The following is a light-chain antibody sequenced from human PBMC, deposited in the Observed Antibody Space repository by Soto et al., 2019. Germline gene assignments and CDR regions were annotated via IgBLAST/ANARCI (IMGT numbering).Light chain of an antibody. J-gene: IGKJ4*01. V-gene: IGKV3D-15*01. CDR3: QQYNSLPLT. CDR1: QSVRSN. CDR2: SAS. Sequence: EIVMTQSPATLSVSPGERATLSCRASQSVRSNLAWYQQMPGQPPRLLIYSASTRATSIPARFSGSGSGTEFALSVSSLQSEDFAFYYCQQYNSLPLTFGGGTKVEIK.